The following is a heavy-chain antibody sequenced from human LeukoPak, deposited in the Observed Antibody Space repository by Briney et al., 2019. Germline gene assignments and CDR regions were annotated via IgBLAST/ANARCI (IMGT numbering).Heavy chain of an antibody. CDR3: ASEIFYGSGIYFIYYYYYMYV. CDR2: INPNSGGT. D-gene: IGHD3-10*01. CDR1: GYTFTGYY. Sequence: ASVRVSCTASGYTFTGYYMNRVRQAPGQGLEWMGWINPNSGGTNYAQTFQGRVTITRDTSISTAYMQLSRLRSDDTAVYYCASEIFYGSGIYFIYYYYYMYVWGKGTTVTVSS. J-gene: IGHJ6*03. V-gene: IGHV1-2*02.